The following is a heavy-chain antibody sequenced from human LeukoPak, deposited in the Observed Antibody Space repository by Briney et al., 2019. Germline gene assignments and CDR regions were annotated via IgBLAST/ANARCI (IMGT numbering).Heavy chain of an antibody. V-gene: IGHV3-30-3*01. D-gene: IGHD5-18*01. CDR3: ANQRGYSYGYYFDY. Sequence: GGSLRLSCAASGFTFSSYAMHWVRQAPGKGLEWVAVISYDGSNKYYADSEKGRFTISRDNSKNTLYLQMNSLRAEDTAVYYCANQRGYSYGYYFDYWGQGTLVTVSS. CDR1: GFTFSSYA. J-gene: IGHJ4*02. CDR2: ISYDGSNK.